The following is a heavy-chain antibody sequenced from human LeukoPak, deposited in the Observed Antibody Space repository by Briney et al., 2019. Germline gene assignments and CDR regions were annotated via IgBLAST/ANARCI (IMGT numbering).Heavy chain of an antibody. Sequence: GGSLRLSCAASGFTFSNYAMHWVRQAPGRGLEWVAVISYDGSDKSYADSVKGRFTISRDNSKNTLYLQMNSLRAEDTAVYYCARGERAAAGTSAFDIWGQGTMVTVSS. J-gene: IGHJ3*02. CDR2: ISYDGSDK. CDR1: GFTFSNYA. D-gene: IGHD6-13*01. CDR3: ARGERAAAGTSAFDI. V-gene: IGHV3-30*03.